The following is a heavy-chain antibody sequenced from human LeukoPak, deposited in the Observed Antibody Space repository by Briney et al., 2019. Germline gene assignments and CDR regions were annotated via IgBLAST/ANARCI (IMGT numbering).Heavy chain of an antibody. CDR3: AKERSHIVVVVAANDY. V-gene: IGHV3-23*01. J-gene: IGHJ4*02. CDR2: ISGSGGST. Sequence: GGSLSLSCAASGFTFRSYAMSWVRQAPGKGLEWVSAISGSGGSTYYADSVKGRFTISRDNSKNTLYLQMNSLRAEDTAVYYCAKERSHIVVVVAANDYWGQGTLVTVSS. D-gene: IGHD2-15*01. CDR1: GFTFRSYA.